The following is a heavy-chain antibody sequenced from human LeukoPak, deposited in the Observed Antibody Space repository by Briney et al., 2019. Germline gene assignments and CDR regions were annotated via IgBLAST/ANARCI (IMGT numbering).Heavy chain of an antibody. D-gene: IGHD6-19*01. CDR1: GYTFTSYG. Sequence: EASVKVSCTASGYTFTSYGISRVRQAPGQGLQWMGWISTYNGNTNYAQKLQGRVTMTTDTSTGTAYMELRSLRSDDTAVYYCARDPGYSSGWTHSYYGMDVWGQGTTVTLSS. V-gene: IGHV1-18*01. J-gene: IGHJ6*02. CDR3: ARDPGYSSGWTHSYYGMDV. CDR2: ISTYNGNT.